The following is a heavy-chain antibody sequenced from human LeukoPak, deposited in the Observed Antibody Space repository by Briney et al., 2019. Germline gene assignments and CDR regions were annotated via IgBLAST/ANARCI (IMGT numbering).Heavy chain of an antibody. CDR1: GESFSGHS. CDR2: INHSGAS. CDR3: ARSRKGSYGGNSASDY. J-gene: IGHJ4*02. V-gene: IGHV4-34*01. Sequence: PSETLSLTCAVYGESFSGHSCSWIRQPPGKGLEWIGEINHSGASNINPSLKSRVTMSVDTSRNQFSLRLTSVTAADTAEYYCARSRKGSYGGNSASDYWGQGTLVTVSS. D-gene: IGHD4-23*01.